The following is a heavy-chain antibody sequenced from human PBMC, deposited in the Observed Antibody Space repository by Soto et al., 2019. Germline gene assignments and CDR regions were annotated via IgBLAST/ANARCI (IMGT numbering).Heavy chain of an antibody. CDR2: IYYSGST. J-gene: IGHJ5*02. CDR1: GGSISSGDYY. CDR3: ARQCRGVTCHWFVP. Sequence: SETLSLTCTVSGGSISSGDYYWSWIRQPPGKGLEWIGYIYYSGSTYYNPSLKSRVTISVDTSKNQFSLTLTSVTAADTAVYYCARQCRGVTCHWFVPWGQGTLVTVSS. D-gene: IGHD2-15*01. V-gene: IGHV4-30-4*01.